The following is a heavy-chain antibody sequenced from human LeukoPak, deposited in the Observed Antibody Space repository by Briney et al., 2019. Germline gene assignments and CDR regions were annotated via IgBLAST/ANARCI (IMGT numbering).Heavy chain of an antibody. CDR2: TYYRSKWYN. J-gene: IGHJ6*02. Sequence: SQTLSLTCAISGDSVSSNSAAWNWIRQSPSRGLEWLGRTYYRSKWYNDYAVSVKSRITINPDTSKNQFSLQLNSATPEDTAVYYCARVRAAAPYYYYYGMDVWGQGTTVTVSS. CDR1: GDSVSSNSAA. CDR3: ARVRAAAPYYYYYGMDV. V-gene: IGHV6-1*01. D-gene: IGHD6-13*01.